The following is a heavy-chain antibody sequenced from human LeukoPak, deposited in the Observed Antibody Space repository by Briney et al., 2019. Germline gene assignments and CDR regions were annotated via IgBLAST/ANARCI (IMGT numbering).Heavy chain of an antibody. CDR3: ARDPNNWNPNWFDP. J-gene: IGHJ5*02. CDR1: GYTFTGYY. Sequence: SVKVSCKASGYTFTGYYMHWVRQAPGQGLEWMGRIIPIFGIANYAQKFQGRVTITADKSTSTAYMELSSLRSEDTAVYYCARDPNNWNPNWFDPWGQGTLVTVSS. D-gene: IGHD1-20*01. V-gene: IGHV1-69*04. CDR2: IIPIFGIA.